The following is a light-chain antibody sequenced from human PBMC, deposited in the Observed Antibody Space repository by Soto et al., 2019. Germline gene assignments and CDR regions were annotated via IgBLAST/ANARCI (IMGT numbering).Light chain of an antibody. V-gene: IGKV4-1*01. CDR3: QQYYIRKTWT. J-gene: IGKJ1*01. Sequence: IALTQASHSSALALGXSXTIHXKWSXXXXYSSNNKDYLAWFQQKPPQSPKLLIYLASTRESRVPNQFSGGGSGADFTLTIGNMLAKDVAVYYCQQYYIRKTWTFGQGTKVDIK. CDR1: XXXXYSSNNKDY. CDR2: LAS.